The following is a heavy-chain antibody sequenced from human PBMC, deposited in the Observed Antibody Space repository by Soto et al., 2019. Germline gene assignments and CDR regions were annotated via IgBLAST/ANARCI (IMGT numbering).Heavy chain of an antibody. CDR1: RYTFTSYA. CDR2: INAGNGNT. Sequence: QVQLVQSGAEEKKPGASVKVSCKASRYTFTSYAMHWVRQAPGQRLEWMGWINAGNGNTKYSQKLQGRVTITRDKSASTAYMEVSSLRSEDTAVYSCARAVGPVPADYWGQGTLVTVSS. J-gene: IGHJ4*02. CDR3: ARAVGPVPADY. V-gene: IGHV1-3*05. D-gene: IGHD1-1*01.